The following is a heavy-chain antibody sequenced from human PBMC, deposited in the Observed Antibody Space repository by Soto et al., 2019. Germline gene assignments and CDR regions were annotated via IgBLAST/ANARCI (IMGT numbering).Heavy chain of an antibody. CDR1: GFTFSAYW. D-gene: IGHD1-1*01. CDR3: ARGPRVSSTGTGAH. J-gene: IGHJ4*02. Sequence: PGGSLRLSCSVSGFTFSAYWMHWVRQVPGKGLTWVSRISDDGSTATYAHSVKGRFVISRGNAKNSLYLEMNTLRADDSGLYYCARGPRVSSTGTGAHWGRGTLVTVSS. V-gene: IGHV3-74*01. CDR2: ISDDGSTA.